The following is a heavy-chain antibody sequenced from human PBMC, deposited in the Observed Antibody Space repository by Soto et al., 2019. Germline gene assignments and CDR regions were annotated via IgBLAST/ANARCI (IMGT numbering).Heavy chain of an antibody. D-gene: IGHD5-18*01. CDR3: AKGGGYTYGTNDAFDI. Sequence: QVQLMESGGGVVQPGRSLRLSCAASGFTFRTYGMHWVRQAPGKGLEWVAVISDDGKNKYNIASVEGRFTISRDNSKNTLFLQMTGLRTEDTAVYYCAKGGGYTYGTNDAFDIWGPGTMVTVSS. CDR1: GFTFRTYG. V-gene: IGHV3-30*18. J-gene: IGHJ3*02. CDR2: ISDDGKNK.